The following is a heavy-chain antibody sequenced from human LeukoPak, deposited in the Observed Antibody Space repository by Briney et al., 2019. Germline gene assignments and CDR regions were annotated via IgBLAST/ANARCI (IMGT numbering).Heavy chain of an antibody. D-gene: IGHD3-22*01. Sequence: SETLSLTCTVSGGSISSYYWSWIRQPPGKGLEWIGSIYYGGSTYYNASLRSRVTTSVDTSKNQVSLKLSSVTAADMAVYYCAKSTYYYDTFVNAFDLWGQGTVVTVSS. V-gene: IGHV4-39*07. CDR1: GGSISSYY. CDR3: AKSTYYYDTFVNAFDL. CDR2: IYYGGST. J-gene: IGHJ3*01.